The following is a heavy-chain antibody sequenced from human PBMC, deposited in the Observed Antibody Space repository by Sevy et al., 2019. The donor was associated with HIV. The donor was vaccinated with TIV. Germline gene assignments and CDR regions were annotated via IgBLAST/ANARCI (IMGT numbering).Heavy chain of an antibody. D-gene: IGHD3-22*01. J-gene: IGHJ4*02. CDR1: GVSVSSDTSY. CDR2: VYHTGST. CDR3: AREPYFFDKSGYYWDY. Sequence: SETLSLTCAVSGVSVSSDTSYWSWIRQPPGKGLEWIGYVYHTGSTNYSPSFKSRVTISVDTSKNQFSLRLFSVAAADTAVYYCAREPYFFDKSGYYWDYWGQGALVTVSS. V-gene: IGHV4-61*01.